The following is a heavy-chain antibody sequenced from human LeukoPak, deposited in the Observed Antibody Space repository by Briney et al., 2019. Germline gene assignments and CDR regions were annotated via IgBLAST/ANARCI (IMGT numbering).Heavy chain of an antibody. Sequence: ASVKVSCKASGYTFTSYYMHWVRQAPGQGLEWMGIINPSGGSTSYAQKFQGRVTMTRDTSISTVYMELRRLRYDDTAAYYCARGPLEYCSGGTCHSGRNWFDPWGQGTLVTVSS. J-gene: IGHJ5*02. V-gene: IGHV1-46*01. CDR2: INPSGGST. D-gene: IGHD2-15*01. CDR3: ARGPLEYCSGGTCHSGRNWFDP. CDR1: GYTFTSYY.